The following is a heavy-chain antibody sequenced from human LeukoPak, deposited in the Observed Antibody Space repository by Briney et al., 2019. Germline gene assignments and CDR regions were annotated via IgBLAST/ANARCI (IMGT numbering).Heavy chain of an antibody. CDR1: GFTFSDYW. V-gene: IGHV3-7*01. D-gene: IGHD3-3*01. CDR3: ARATIFGVVSALGPLDS. Sequence: TGGSLRLSCAASGFTFSDYWMTWVRQAPGRGLECIAYIKEDGSDTYYLDSVEGRFTISRDNAKNSLYLQMNSLRAEDTAVYYCARATIFGVVSALGPLDSWGQGTLVTVSS. J-gene: IGHJ4*02. CDR2: IKEDGSDT.